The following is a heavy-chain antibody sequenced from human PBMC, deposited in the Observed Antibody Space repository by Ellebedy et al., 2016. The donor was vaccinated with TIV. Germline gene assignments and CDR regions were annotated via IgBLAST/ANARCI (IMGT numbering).Heavy chain of an antibody. J-gene: IGHJ4*02. Sequence: GESLKISCAASGFTFSSYAMSWVRQAQGKGLEWVSAISGSGGSTYSEDSVKGRFTNSRDNSKNTLYLQMNSLRAEETAVYYCARDSGITAADDYWGQGTLVTVSS. CDR2: ISGSGGST. CDR3: ARDSGITAADDY. D-gene: IGHD6-13*01. CDR1: GFTFSSYA. V-gene: IGHV3-23*01.